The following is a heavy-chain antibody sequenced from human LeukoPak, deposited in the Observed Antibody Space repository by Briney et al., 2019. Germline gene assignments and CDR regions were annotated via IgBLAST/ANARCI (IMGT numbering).Heavy chain of an antibody. V-gene: IGHV3-9*01. CDR2: ISWNSGSI. J-gene: IGHJ4*02. CDR3: AGGI. Sequence: GRSLRLSCAASGFTFDDYAMHWVRQAPGKGLEWVSGISWNSGSIGYADSVKGRFTISRDNAKNSLYLQMNSLRVEDTAVYYCAGGIWGQGTLVTVSS. D-gene: IGHD3-16*01. CDR1: GFTFDDYA.